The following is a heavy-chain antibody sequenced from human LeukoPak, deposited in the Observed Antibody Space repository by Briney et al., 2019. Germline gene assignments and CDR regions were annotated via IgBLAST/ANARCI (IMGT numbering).Heavy chain of an antibody. D-gene: IGHD1-1*01. CDR2: VNGSGSTT. J-gene: IGHJ4*02. CDR3: ARGLIVAGRTQLPPDF. CDR1: GFTFSGYE. Sequence: SGGSLRLSCAPSGFTFSGYEMNWVRQAPGKGLEWLSYVNGSGSTTYYADSVRGRFTISRDNAKKSLFLQMSRLRAEDTAVYYCARGLIVAGRTQLPPDFWGQGTLVTVSS. V-gene: IGHV3-48*03.